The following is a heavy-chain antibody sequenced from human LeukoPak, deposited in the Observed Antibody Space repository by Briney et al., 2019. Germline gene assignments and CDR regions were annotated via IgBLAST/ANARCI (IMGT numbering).Heavy chain of an antibody. CDR3: ARVSYSGSYRYFAY. V-gene: IGHV4-59*01. CDR1: GGSISSYY. Sequence: SEILSLTCTVSGGSISSYYWSWIRQPPGKGLEWIGYIYYSGSTNYNPSLKSRVTISVDTSKNQFSLKLSSVTAADTAVYYCARVSYSGSYRYFAYWGQGNRVVVSS. J-gene: IGHJ4*02. D-gene: IGHD1-26*01. CDR2: IYYSGST.